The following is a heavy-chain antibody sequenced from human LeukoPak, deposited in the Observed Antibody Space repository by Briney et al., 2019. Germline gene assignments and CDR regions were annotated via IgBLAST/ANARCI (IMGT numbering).Heavy chain of an antibody. J-gene: IGHJ5*02. D-gene: IGHD2-2*01. CDR2: IYPGDSDT. CDR3: ARHARAIVVVPAAYAYDWFDP. V-gene: IGHV5-51*01. CDR1: GYSFTSYW. Sequence: GESLKISCKGSGYSFTSYWIGWVRQMPGKGLEWMGIIYPGDSDTRYSPSFQGQVTISADKSISTAYLQWSSLKASDTAMYYCARHARAIVVVPAAYAYDWFDPWGQGTLVAVSS.